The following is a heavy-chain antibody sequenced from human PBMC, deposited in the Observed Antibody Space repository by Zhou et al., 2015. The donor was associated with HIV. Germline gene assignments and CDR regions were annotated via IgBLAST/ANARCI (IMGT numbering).Heavy chain of an antibody. J-gene: IGHJ3*01. CDR3: ARSSVNHDYAFDL. CDR1: GGTFGTYG. V-gene: IGHV1-69*01. D-gene: IGHD6-19*01. Sequence: QVQLVQSGAEVKKPGSSVKVSCKASGGTFGTYGLTWVRQAPGQGLEWMGGITPLFDIEEYAEKFRGRLTITVDESTGAAYMDLRSLTSEDAAVYFCARSSVNHDYAFDLWGQGTKVIVSS. CDR2: ITPLFDIE.